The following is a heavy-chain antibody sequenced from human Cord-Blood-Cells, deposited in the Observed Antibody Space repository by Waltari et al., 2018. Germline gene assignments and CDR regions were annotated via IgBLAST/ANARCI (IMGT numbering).Heavy chain of an antibody. Sequence: QLQLQESGPGLVKPSETLSLTCTVSGGSISSSSYYWGWIRQPPGKGLEWIGRIYYSGSTYYNPSLKSRVTISVDTSKNQFSLKLSSVTAADTAVYYCARHCTNGVCYTVHAFDIWGQGTMVTVSS. CDR3: ARHCTNGVCYTVHAFDI. CDR2: IYYSGST. J-gene: IGHJ3*02. V-gene: IGHV4-39*01. D-gene: IGHD2-8*01. CDR1: GGSISSSSYY.